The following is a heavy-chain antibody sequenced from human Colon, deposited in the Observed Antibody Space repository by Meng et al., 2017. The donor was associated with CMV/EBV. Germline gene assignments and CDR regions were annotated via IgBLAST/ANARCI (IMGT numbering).Heavy chain of an antibody. CDR2: ITWDGGRT. V-gene: IGHV3-43*01. D-gene: IGHD3-10*01. J-gene: IGHJ4*02. CDR1: GFKLGDYT. Sequence: GGSLRLSCVASGFKLGDYTMHWVRQAPGKGLEWVSFITWDGGRTYYAYSVKGRFTISRDNSKNSLYLQMDSLTTEDTAFYYCAKDAYGSGSHYDFWGQGTLVTVSS. CDR3: AKDAYGSGSHYDF.